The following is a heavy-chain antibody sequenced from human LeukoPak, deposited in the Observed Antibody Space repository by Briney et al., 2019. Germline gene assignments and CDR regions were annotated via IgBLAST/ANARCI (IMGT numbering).Heavy chain of an antibody. D-gene: IGHD6-13*01. Sequence: GGSLRLSCAASGFTFSSHAMSWVRQAPGKGLQWVSALSGGGGTTYYADSVEGRFTISRDNSKDTLYLQMNSLRAEDTAVYYCAKDRMAGYSRAPYFDYWGQGTLVTVSS. V-gene: IGHV3-23*01. J-gene: IGHJ4*02. CDR2: LSGGGGTT. CDR3: AKDRMAGYSRAPYFDY. CDR1: GFTFSSHA.